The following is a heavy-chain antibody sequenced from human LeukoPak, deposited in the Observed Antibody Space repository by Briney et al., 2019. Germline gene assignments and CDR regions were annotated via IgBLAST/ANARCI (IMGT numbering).Heavy chain of an antibody. D-gene: IGHD1-26*01. CDR3: TSISLGANEDY. CDR2: IRPDASDT. V-gene: IGHV3-7*03. J-gene: IGHJ4*02. CDR1: GFTFRNNW. Sequence: GGSLRLSCAASGFTFRNNWMNWIRQAPGKGLEWVANIRPDASDTGYVDSVKGRFTISRDNAKNSVYLQMNSLRVDDTAVYYSTSISLGANEDYWGQGTRVTVSS.